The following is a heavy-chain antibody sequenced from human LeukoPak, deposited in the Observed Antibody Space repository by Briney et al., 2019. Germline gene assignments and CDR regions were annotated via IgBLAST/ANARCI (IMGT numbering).Heavy chain of an antibody. CDR2: ISGSGGST. CDR3: AKDPKGFGEFFDY. CDR1: GFTFSSYA. J-gene: IGHJ4*02. V-gene: IGHV3-23*01. D-gene: IGHD3-10*01. Sequence: GGSLRLSCAASGFTFSSYAMSWVRQAPGKGLEWVSAISGSGGSTYYADSVKGRFTITRDNSKNTLYLQMNSLRAEDTAVYYCAKDPKGFGEFFDYWGQGTLVTVSS.